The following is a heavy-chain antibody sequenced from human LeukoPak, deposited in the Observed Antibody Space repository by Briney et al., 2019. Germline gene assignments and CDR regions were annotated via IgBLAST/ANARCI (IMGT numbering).Heavy chain of an antibody. CDR2: ISWNSGSI. CDR1: GFTFDDDA. J-gene: IGHJ3*02. V-gene: IGHV3-9*01. Sequence: GRSLRLSCAASGFTFDDDAMHWVRQAPGKGLEWVSGISWNSGSIGYADSVKGRFTISRDNAKNSLYLQMNSLRAEDTALYYCAKDEFVASDFTGAFDIWGQGTMVTVSS. CDR3: AKDEFVASDFTGAFDI. D-gene: IGHD2-8*02.